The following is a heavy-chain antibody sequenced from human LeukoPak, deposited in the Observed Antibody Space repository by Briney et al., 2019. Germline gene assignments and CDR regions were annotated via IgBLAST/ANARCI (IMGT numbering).Heavy chain of an antibody. CDR3: ANAIAVASDAFDI. D-gene: IGHD6-19*01. Sequence: SQTLSLPCTVSGCFISSGGYFWSWIRQHPGKGLEWIGYIDYTGSAYYNPSLKSRLTISVYTSKNQLSLELSSVTAADTAVYYCANAIAVASDAFDIWGQGTMVTVSS. CDR1: GCFISSGGYF. J-gene: IGHJ3*02. V-gene: IGHV4-31*03. CDR2: IDYTGSA.